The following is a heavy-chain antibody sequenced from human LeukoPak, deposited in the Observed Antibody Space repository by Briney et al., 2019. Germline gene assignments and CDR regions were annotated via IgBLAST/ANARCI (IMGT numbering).Heavy chain of an antibody. Sequence: ASVKVSCKASGYTFTSYYMHWVRQAPGQGLEWMGIINPSGGSTSYAQKFQGRVTMTRDMSTSTVYMELSSLRSEDTAVYYCARDPYVDTRERAAGFDPWGQGTLVTVSS. J-gene: IGHJ5*02. CDR3: ARDPYVDTRERAAGFDP. D-gene: IGHD5-18*01. CDR1: GYTFTSYY. CDR2: INPSGGST. V-gene: IGHV1-46*01.